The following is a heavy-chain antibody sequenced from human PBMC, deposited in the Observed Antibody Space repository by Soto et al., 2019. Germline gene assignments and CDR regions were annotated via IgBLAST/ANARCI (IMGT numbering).Heavy chain of an antibody. CDR3: ASDTQGRGYDIDY. CDR2: IWNDGSEK. Sequence: QVQLVESGGGVVQPGRSLRLSCAASGFTFSSDGMHWVRQAPGKGLEWVAVIWNDGSEKYHADSVKGRFTISRDNSKNPLYLQMNCLRAADTAVYYCASDTQGRGYDIDYWGQGTPVTVSS. J-gene: IGHJ4*02. CDR1: GFTFSSDG. V-gene: IGHV3-33*01. D-gene: IGHD5-12*01.